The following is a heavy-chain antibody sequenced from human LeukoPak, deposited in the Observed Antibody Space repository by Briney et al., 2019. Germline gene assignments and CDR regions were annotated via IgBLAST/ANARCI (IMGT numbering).Heavy chain of an antibody. Sequence: PSETLSLTCTVSGGSMSSYYWSWIRQPPEKGLEWIGYIHYSGSTNYNPSLKSRVTISVDTSKNQFSLKLSSVTAADTAVYYCARSSGYSYGVDYWGQGTLVTVSS. CDR2: IHYSGST. D-gene: IGHD5-18*01. J-gene: IGHJ4*02. CDR3: ARSSGYSYGVDY. CDR1: GGSMSSYY. V-gene: IGHV4-59*01.